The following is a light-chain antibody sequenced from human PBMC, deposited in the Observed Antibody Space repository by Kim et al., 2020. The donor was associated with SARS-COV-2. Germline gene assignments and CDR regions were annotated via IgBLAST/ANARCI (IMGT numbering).Light chain of an antibody. Sequence: QLVLTQPPSASGTPGQRVTISCSGSSSNIGSNSVNWYQQLPGTAPKLLIYSNKHRPSGVPDRFSGSKSGTSASLAISELQSENEAHYYCAAWDDSLNGWVFGGGTKLTVL. J-gene: IGLJ3*02. CDR2: SNK. CDR3: AAWDDSLNGWV. CDR1: SSNIGSNS. V-gene: IGLV1-44*01.